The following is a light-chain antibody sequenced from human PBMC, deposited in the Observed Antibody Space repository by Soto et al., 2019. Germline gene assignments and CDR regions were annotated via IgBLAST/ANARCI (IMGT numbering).Light chain of an antibody. CDR3: QQYNSYSPLT. CDR1: QSISSW. V-gene: IGKV1-5*01. J-gene: IGKJ1*01. CDR2: DAS. Sequence: DIQMTQSPSTLSASVGDRVTITCRASQSISSWLAWYQQKPGKAPKLLIYDASSLESGVPSRFSGSGSGTEFLLTISSLEPDDFATYYCQQYNSYSPLTFGQGTKVEIK.